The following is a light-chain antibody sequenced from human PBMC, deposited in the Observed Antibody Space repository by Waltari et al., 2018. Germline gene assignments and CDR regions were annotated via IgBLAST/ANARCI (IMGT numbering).Light chain of an antibody. CDR3: QQYGSSVLYT. J-gene: IGKJ2*01. Sequence: IVLTQSPGTLSLSPGESATLSCRASQTLSKNYLAWYQQQPGQAPMPLIYGASSRAAGIPDRCSGSGSGTYFTLTISRLEPDDFAMYYCQQYGSSVLYTFGQGTKLEIK. V-gene: IGKV3-20*01. CDR1: QTLSKNY. CDR2: GAS.